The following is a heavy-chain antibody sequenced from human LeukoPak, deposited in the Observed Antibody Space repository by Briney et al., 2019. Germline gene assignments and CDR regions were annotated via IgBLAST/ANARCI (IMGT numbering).Heavy chain of an antibody. D-gene: IGHD3-22*01. V-gene: IGHV3-73*01. CDR3: TRGPDYYDSSGLDY. J-gene: IGHJ4*02. CDR1: GFTFSGSA. CDR2: IRSKGNTYAT. Sequence: GGSLRLSCAASGFTFSGSAMHWVRQASGKGLEWVGRIRSKGNTYATACAASVKGRFTISRDDSKNTAYLQMNSLKTEDTAVYYCTRGPDYYDSSGLDYWGQGTLATVSS.